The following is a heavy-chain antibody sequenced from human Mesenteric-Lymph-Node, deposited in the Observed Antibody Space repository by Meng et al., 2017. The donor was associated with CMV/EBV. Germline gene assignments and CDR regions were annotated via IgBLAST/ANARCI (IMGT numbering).Heavy chain of an antibody. V-gene: IGHV4-31*02. CDR2: IYYPSST. Sequence: VSGRSISSGGYSWNWIRQHPGKVLEWISYIYYPSSTSYNPSLKSRLTMSVDTSKNQFSLELNSVTAADTAVYYCARDRGGYGNFDYWGQGTLVTVSS. CDR1: GRSISSGGYS. J-gene: IGHJ4*02. CDR3: ARDRGGYGNFDY. D-gene: IGHD3-10*01.